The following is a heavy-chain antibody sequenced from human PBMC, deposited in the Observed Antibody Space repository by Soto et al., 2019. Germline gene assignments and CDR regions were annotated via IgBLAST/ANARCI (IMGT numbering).Heavy chain of an antibody. Sequence: EVQLVESGGGLVQPGGSLRLSCAASGFTFSSYSMNWVRQAPGKGLEWVSYISSSSSTIYYADSVKGRFTISRDNAKNSLHLQMNSLRDEDTAGYYCARWESSGWHLRYYCYGMYVWGQGTTVTVSS. D-gene: IGHD6-19*01. CDR2: ISSSSSTI. J-gene: IGHJ6*02. CDR3: ARWESSGWHLRYYCYGMYV. CDR1: GFTFSSYS. V-gene: IGHV3-48*02.